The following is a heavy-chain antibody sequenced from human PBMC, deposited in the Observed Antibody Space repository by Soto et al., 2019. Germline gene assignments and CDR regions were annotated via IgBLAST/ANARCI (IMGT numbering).Heavy chain of an antibody. V-gene: IGHV6-1*01. D-gene: IGHD6-19*01. CDR3: ARDLTVAATEGYYYYYGMDV. Sequence: SPTLSLTCAISGDSVSSNSAAWNWIRQSPSRGLEWLGRTYYRSKWYNDYAVSVKSRITINPDTSKNQFSLQLNSVTPEDTAVYYCARDLTVAATEGYYYYYGMDVWGQGTTVTVSS. J-gene: IGHJ6*02. CDR2: TYYRSKWYN. CDR1: GDSVSSNSAA.